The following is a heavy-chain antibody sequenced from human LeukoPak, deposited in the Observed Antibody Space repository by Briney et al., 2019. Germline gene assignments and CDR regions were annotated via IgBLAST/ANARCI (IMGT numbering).Heavy chain of an antibody. D-gene: IGHD6-19*01. CDR2: INPNSGGT. V-gene: IGHV1-2*02. CDR1: GYTFTGYY. Sequence: ASVKVSCKASGYTFTGYYMHWVRQAPGQGLEWMGWINPNSGGTNYAQKLQGRVTMTTDTSTSTAYMELRSLRSDDTAVYYCARVLAVAGQGDYFDYWGQGTLVTVSS. CDR3: ARVLAVAGQGDYFDY. J-gene: IGHJ4*02.